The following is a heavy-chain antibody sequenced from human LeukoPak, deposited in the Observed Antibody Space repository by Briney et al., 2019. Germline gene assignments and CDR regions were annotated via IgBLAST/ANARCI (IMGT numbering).Heavy chain of an antibody. CDR3: ARTGSSGYYGDY. CDR1: GFTLSTYS. CDR2: ISSSSSTI. Sequence: GGSLRLSCAAPGFTLSTYSMNWVRQAPGKGLEWISYISSSSSTIFYADSVKGRFTISRDNAKNSLYLQMNSLRDEDTAVYYCARTGSSGYYGDYWGQGTLVTVSS. D-gene: IGHD3-22*01. V-gene: IGHV3-48*02. J-gene: IGHJ4*02.